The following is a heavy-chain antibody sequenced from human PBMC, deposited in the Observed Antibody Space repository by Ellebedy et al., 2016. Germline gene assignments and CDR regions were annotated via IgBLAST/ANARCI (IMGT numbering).Heavy chain of an antibody. D-gene: IGHD1-14*01. CDR2: IKQDGSEK. J-gene: IGHJ4*02. CDR3: ARESVGMFDY. CDR1: GFTSSAYW. V-gene: IGHV3-7*03. Sequence: GESLKISCAASGFTSSAYWMSWVRQAPGKGLEWVANIKQDGSEKYYVDSVKGRFTISRDNAKNSLYLQMDSLEAEDTAVYYCARESVGMFDYWGQGILVSVSS.